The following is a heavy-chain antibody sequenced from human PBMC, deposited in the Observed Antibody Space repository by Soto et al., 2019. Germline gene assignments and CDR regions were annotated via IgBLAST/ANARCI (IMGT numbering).Heavy chain of an antibody. Sequence: PGGSLRLSCAASWFTVISHYMTWVRQAPGRGLEWVSFLYSGGSTYYADSVKGRFTISRDNSKNTLYLQMNSLRAEDTAVYYCARGGQLRGGMDVWGQGTTVTVSS. CDR3: ARGGQLRGGMDV. V-gene: IGHV3-53*01. D-gene: IGHD1-1*01. J-gene: IGHJ6*02. CDR2: LYSGGST. CDR1: WFTVISHY.